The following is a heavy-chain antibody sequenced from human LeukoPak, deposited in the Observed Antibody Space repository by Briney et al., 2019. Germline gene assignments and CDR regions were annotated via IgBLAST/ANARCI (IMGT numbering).Heavy chain of an antibody. V-gene: IGHV1-18*01. J-gene: IGHJ5*02. CDR1: GYTFTSYG. Sequence: GASVKVSCKASGYTFTSYGISWVRQAPGQGLEWMGWISAYNGNTNYAQKLQGRVTMTTDTSTSTAYMELRSLRSDDTAVYYCARVAYSSGLFGWFDPWGQGTLVTVSS. CDR2: ISAYNGNT. D-gene: IGHD6-19*01. CDR3: ARVAYSSGLFGWFDP.